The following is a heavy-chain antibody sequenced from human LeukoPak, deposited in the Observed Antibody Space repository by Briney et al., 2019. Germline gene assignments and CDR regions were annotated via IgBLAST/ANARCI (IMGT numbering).Heavy chain of an antibody. J-gene: IGHJ4*02. CDR1: GGTFSSYA. CDR3: ARVLVGATTNYFDY. Sequence: VASVKVSCKASGGTFSSYAISWVRQAPGQGLEWMGWISAYNGNTNYAQKLQGRVTMTTDTSTSTAYMELRSLRSDDTAVYYCARVLVGATTNYFDYWGQGTLVTVSS. V-gene: IGHV1-18*01. D-gene: IGHD1-26*01. CDR2: ISAYNGNT.